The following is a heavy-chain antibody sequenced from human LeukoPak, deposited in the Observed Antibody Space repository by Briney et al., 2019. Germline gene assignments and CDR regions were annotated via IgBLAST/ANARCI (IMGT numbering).Heavy chain of an antibody. V-gene: IGHV1-2*02. CDR1: GYTFADYY. J-gene: IGHJ5*02. D-gene: IGHD3-9*01. CDR2: IYPKSGGT. CDR3: ARVSTSGYRDWLDP. Sequence: ASVKVSCKTSGYTFADYYIHWVRQAPGQGLEWMGWIYPKSGGTNSAQKFQGRVTMTRDASISTAYMELSRLRFDDTAVYYCARVSTSGYRDWLDPWGQGTLVTVSS.